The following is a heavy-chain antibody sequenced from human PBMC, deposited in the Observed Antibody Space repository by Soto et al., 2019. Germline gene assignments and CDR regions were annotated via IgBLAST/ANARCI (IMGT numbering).Heavy chain of an antibody. D-gene: IGHD3-16*01. CDR1: GYTFTSYY. J-gene: IGHJ5*02. V-gene: IGHV1-46*01. CDR2: INPSGGST. Sequence: GASVKVSCKASGYTFTSYYMHWVRQAPGQGLEWMGIINPSGGSTSYAQKFQGRVTMTEDTSTDTAYMELSSLRSEDTAVYYCATVTYDYVYNWFDPWGQGTLVTVSS. CDR3: ATVTYDYVYNWFDP.